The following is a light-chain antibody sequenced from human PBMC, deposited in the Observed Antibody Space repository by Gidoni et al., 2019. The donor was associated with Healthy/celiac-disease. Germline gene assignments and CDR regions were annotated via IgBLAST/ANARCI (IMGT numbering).Light chain of an antibody. CDR2: GAS. V-gene: IGKV3-15*01. CDR1: QSVRSN. CDR3: QQYNNWPPA. J-gene: IGKJ4*01. Sequence: ATLSVSPGERATLSCRASQSVRSNLAWYQQKPGQAPRLLIYGASTRATGIPARFSGSGSGTEFNLTISSLQSEDFAVYYCQQYNNWPPAFGGGTKVEIK.